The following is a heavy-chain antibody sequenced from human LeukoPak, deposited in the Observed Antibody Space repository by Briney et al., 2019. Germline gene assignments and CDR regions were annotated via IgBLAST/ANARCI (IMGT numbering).Heavy chain of an antibody. J-gene: IGHJ3*02. Sequence: PSETLSLTCTVSGGSISSYYCSWIRQPPGKGLEWIGYIYYSGSTNYNPSLKSRVTISVDTSKNQFSLKLSSVTAADTAVYYCGRGGRGYTYAPDAFDIWGQGTMVTVSS. CDR2: IYYSGST. CDR1: GGSISSYY. CDR3: GRGGRGYTYAPDAFDI. D-gene: IGHD5-18*01. V-gene: IGHV4-59*01.